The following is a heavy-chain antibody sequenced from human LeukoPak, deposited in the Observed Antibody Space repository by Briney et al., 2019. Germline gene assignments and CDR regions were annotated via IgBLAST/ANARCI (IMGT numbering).Heavy chain of an antibody. Sequence: ASVKVSCKASGYTFTSYGISWVRQAPGQGLEWMGWISAYNGNTNYAQKLQGRVTMTTDTSTSTVYMELRSLRSDDTAVYYCARDSYWSQYSSSWYISSYGMDVWGQGTTVTVSS. D-gene: IGHD6-13*01. CDR1: GYTFTSYG. V-gene: IGHV1-18*01. J-gene: IGHJ6*02. CDR3: ARDSYWSQYSSSWYISSYGMDV. CDR2: ISAYNGNT.